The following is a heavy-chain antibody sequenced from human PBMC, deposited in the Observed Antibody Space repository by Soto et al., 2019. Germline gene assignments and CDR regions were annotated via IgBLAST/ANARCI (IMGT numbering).Heavy chain of an antibody. Sequence: SETLSLTCAVSGYSISSGYYRGWIRQPPGKGLEWIGSIYHSGSTYYNPSLKSRVTISVDTSKNQFSLKLSSVTAADTAVYYCARDLGSGWYFDYYYYGMDVWGQGTTVT. D-gene: IGHD6-19*01. CDR2: IYHSGST. J-gene: IGHJ6*02. CDR3: ARDLGSGWYFDYYYYGMDV. CDR1: GYSISSGYY. V-gene: IGHV4-38-2*02.